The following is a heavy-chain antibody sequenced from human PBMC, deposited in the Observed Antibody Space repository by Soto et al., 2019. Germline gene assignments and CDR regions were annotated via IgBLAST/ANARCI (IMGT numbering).Heavy chain of an antibody. CDR3: TRDSQSSGLLWFGELNYYGMDV. CDR2: IRSKAYGGTT. V-gene: IGHV3-49*03. CDR1: GFTFGDYA. D-gene: IGHD3-10*01. J-gene: IGHJ6*02. Sequence: PGGSLRLSCTASGFTFGDYAMSWFRQAPGKGLEWVGFIRSKAYGGTTEYAASVKGRFTISRDDSKSIAYLQMNSLKTEDTAVYYCTRDSQSSGLLWFGELNYYGMDVWGQGTTVTVSS.